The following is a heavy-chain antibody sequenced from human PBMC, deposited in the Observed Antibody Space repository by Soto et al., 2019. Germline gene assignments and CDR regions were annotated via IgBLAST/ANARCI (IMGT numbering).Heavy chain of an antibody. CDR1: GDSISSNSYY. CDR3: ARHSPGYYYGMDV. J-gene: IGHJ6*02. V-gene: IGHV4-39*01. CDR2: IYYSGST. Sequence: LLLQESGPGLVKPSGTLSLTCTVSGDSISSNSYYWGWIRQPPGKGLEWIGSIYYSGSTYYNPSLKSRVTISVDTSKNQFSLKLSSVTAADTAVYYCARHSPGYYYGMDVWGQGTKVTV.